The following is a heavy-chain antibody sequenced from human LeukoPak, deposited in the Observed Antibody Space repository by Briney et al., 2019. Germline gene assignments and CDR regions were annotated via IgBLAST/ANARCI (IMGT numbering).Heavy chain of an antibody. V-gene: IGHV1-69*04. CDR2: IIPILGIA. CDR3: ARGVGEWLSDAFDI. J-gene: IGHJ3*02. D-gene: IGHD3-3*01. Sequence: ASVKVSCKASGGTFSSYAISWVRQAPGQGLEWMGRIIPILGIANYAQKFQGRVTITRNTSISTAYMELSSLRSEDTAVYYCARGVGEWLSDAFDIWGQGTMVTVSS. CDR1: GGTFSSYA.